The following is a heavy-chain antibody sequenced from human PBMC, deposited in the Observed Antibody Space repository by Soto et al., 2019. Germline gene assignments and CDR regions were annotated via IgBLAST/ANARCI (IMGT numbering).Heavy chain of an antibody. Sequence: QLQLQESGSGLVKPSETLSLHCAVSGDSITSGDSSWGWNRQTQGQDRKGSGDMYHSGNTYYNPSLKGRVTIPVDQSRNQFSLRLTSGTAADSVVYFCARSKCDVVAGSVSFGPWCQGTLVAVAS. V-gene: IGHV4-30-2*01. CDR1: GDSITSGDSS. CDR3: ARSKCDVVAGSVSFGP. J-gene: IGHJ5*02. D-gene: IGHD2-15*01. CDR2: MYHSGNT.